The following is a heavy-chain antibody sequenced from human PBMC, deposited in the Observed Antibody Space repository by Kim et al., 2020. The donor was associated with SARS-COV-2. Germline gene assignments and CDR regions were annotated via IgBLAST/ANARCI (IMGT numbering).Heavy chain of an antibody. D-gene: IGHD3-10*01. CDR1: GFTFSSYA. Sequence: GGSLRLSCVASGFTFSSYAMSWVRQAPGKGLEWVSAISGSGGSTYYADSVKGRFTISRDNSKNTLYLQMNSLRAEDTAVYYCAKVDYYGSGSYSRGAFDIWGQGTMVTVSS. V-gene: IGHV3-23*01. J-gene: IGHJ3*02. CDR3: AKVDYYGSGSYSRGAFDI. CDR2: ISGSGGST.